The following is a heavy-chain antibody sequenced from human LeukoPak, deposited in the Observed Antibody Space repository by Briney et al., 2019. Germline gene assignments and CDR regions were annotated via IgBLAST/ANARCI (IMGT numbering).Heavy chain of an antibody. Sequence: SETLTLTCDVSGYTISSGYYWGWIRQPPGKELERIGTIYHTGHAYYNPSLNNRVIISVDTSKNQFSLKLTSVTAADTAVYYCARGGWILTSGLDHWGQGTLVPVSS. J-gene: IGHJ4*02. CDR3: ARGGWILTSGLDH. CDR1: GYTISSGYY. CDR2: IYHTGHA. V-gene: IGHV4-38-2*01. D-gene: IGHD5-12*01.